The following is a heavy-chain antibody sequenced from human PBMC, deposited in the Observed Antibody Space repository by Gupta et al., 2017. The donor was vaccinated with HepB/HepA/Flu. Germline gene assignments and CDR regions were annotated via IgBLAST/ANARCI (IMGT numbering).Heavy chain of an antibody. CDR3: ARRYCSSTGCSIDY. V-gene: IGHV3-48*03. J-gene: IGHJ4*02. D-gene: IGHD2-2*01. Sequence: EVQLVESGGGLVQPGGSLRLSCAASGFTFSSYEMNWVRQSPGMGLQWISYISSSGSTIYYADSVKGRFTISRDNAKNSLYLQMNSLRAEDTAIYYCARRYCSSTGCSIDYWGQGTLVTVSS. CDR2: ISSSGSTI. CDR1: GFTFSSYE.